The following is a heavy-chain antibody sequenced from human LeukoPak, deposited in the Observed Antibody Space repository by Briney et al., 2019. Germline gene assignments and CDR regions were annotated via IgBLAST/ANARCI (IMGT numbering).Heavy chain of an antibody. CDR1: GGSFSGYY. Sequence: SETLSLTCAVYGGSFSGYYWSWIRQPPGKGLEWLGEINHSGSTNYNPSLKSRVTISVDTSKNQFSLKLSSVTAADTAVYYCARLSSMCSSTSCYLPFDYWGQGTLVTVSS. CDR2: INHSGST. CDR3: ARLSSMCSSTSCYLPFDY. D-gene: IGHD2-2*01. J-gene: IGHJ4*02. V-gene: IGHV4-34*01.